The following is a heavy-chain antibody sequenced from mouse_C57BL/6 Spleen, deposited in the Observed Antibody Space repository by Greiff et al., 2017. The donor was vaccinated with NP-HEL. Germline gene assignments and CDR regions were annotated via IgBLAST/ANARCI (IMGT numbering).Heavy chain of an antibody. CDR1: GYTFTSYW. Sequence: QVQLQQPGAELVKPGASVKLSCKASGYTFTSYWMHWVKQRPERGLEWIGRIDPNRGGTKYNEKFKSKATLTVDKPSSTAYMQLSSLTSEDSADYYGARYVLWAYYYAMDYWGQGTSVTVSS. CDR2: IDPNRGGT. J-gene: IGHJ4*01. V-gene: IGHV1-72*01. CDR3: ARYVLWAYYYAMDY. D-gene: IGHD1-1*02.